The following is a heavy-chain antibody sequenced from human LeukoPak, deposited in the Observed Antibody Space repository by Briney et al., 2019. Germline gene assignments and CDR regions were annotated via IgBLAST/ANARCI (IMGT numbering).Heavy chain of an antibody. V-gene: IGHV3-64D*06. D-gene: IGHD5-18*01. CDR3: VKGGGYSYGTPDY. CDR2: ISSNGGST. J-gene: IGHJ4*02. Sequence: QPGGSLRLPCSASGFTFSSYAMHWVRQAPGKGLEYVSAISSNGGSTYYADSVKGRFTISRDNSKSTLYLQMSSLRAEDTAVYYCVKGGGYSYGTPDYWGQGTLVTVSS. CDR1: GFTFSSYA.